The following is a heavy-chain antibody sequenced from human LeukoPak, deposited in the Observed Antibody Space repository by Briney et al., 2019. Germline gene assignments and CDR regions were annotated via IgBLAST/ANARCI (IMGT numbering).Heavy chain of an antibody. D-gene: IGHD1-26*01. CDR1: GFTFSSYA. J-gene: IGHJ6*03. CDR3: AKDSKIVGATFRSYHYMDV. V-gene: IGHV3-23*01. CDR2: IRGSGDRT. Sequence: GGSLRLSCAASGFTFSSYAMSWVRQAPGKGLEWVSAIRGSGDRTHYADSMKGRFTISRDNSKNTLYLQMNSLRAEDTAVYYCAKDSKIVGATFRSYHYMDVWGKGTAVTVSS.